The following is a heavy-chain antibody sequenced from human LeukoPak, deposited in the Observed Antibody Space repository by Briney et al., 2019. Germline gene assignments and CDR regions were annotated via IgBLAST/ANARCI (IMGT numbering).Heavy chain of an antibody. J-gene: IGHJ4*02. CDR3: ARGGYSSSWWSDY. Sequence: GGSLRLSCAASGFTFSSYWMSWVRQAPGRGLEWVANIKQDGSEKYYVDSVKGRFTISRDNAKNSLYLQMNSLRAEDTAVYYCARGGYSSSWWSDYWGQGTLVTVSS. D-gene: IGHD6-13*01. CDR2: IKQDGSEK. CDR1: GFTFSSYW. V-gene: IGHV3-7*01.